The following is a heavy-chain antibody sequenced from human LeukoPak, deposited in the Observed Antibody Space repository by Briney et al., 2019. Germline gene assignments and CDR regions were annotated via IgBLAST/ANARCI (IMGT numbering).Heavy chain of an antibody. V-gene: IGHV3-21*01. J-gene: IGHJ3*02. Sequence: PGGSLRLSCAASGFTFSSYSMNWVRQAPGKGLEWVSSISSSSSYIYYADSVKGRFTISRDNAKNSLYLQMNSLRAEDTAVYYCARDFRYYDTWRAFDIWGQGTMVTVSS. CDR1: GFTFSSYS. CDR2: ISSSSSYI. D-gene: IGHD3-22*01. CDR3: ARDFRYYDTWRAFDI.